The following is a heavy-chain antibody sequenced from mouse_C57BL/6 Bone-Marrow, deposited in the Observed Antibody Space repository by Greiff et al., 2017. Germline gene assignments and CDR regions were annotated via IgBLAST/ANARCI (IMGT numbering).Heavy chain of an antibody. Sequence: QVQLQQPGAELVRPGSSVTLSCKASGYTFTSYWMHWVKQRPIQGLEWIGNIDSSDSENHYNQKFKDKATLTVDKSSSTAYMQLSSLTSEDSAVYYCARGITTDVWGTGTTVTVPS. J-gene: IGHJ1*03. D-gene: IGHD1-1*01. CDR2: IDSSDSEN. CDR3: ARGITTDV. V-gene: IGHV1-52*01. CDR1: GYTFTSYW.